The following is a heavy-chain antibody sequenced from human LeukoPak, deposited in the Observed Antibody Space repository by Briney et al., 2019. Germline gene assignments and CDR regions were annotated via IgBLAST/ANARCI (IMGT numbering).Heavy chain of an antibody. CDR2: ISGSGGST. Sequence: GGSLRLSCAASGFTFSSYAVSWVRQAPGKGLEWVSGISGSGGSTYYADSVKGRFTISRDNSRNTLYLQMNSPRAEDTAVYYCAKDEGYYGSGSYPDYWGQGTLVTVSS. V-gene: IGHV3-23*01. CDR1: GFTFSSYA. J-gene: IGHJ4*02. CDR3: AKDEGYYGSGSYPDY. D-gene: IGHD3-10*01.